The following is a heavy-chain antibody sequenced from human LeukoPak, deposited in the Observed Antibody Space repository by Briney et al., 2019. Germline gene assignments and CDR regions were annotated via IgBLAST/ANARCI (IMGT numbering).Heavy chain of an antibody. D-gene: IGHD3-16*01. J-gene: IGHJ4*02. V-gene: IGHV3-23*01. CDR3: AKDSPGYSVWRDY. Sequence: PGGSLRLSCAASGFTFSSYAMSWVRQAPGEGVGWVSAISGSGGSTYYADSVKGRFTISRDNSKNTLYLQMNSLRAEDTAVYYCAKDSPGYSVWRDYWGQGTLVTVSS. CDR1: GFTFSSYA. CDR2: ISGSGGST.